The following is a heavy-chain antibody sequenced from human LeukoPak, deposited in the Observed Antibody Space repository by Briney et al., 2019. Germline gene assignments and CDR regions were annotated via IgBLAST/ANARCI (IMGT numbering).Heavy chain of an antibody. CDR3: ARGCEWELPHLPFDY. Sequence: PGGSLRLSCAASGFTFSSYWMSWVRQAPGKGLEWVANIKQDGSEKYYVDSVKGRFTISRDNAKNSLYLQMNSLRAEDTAVYYCARGCEWELPHLPFDYWGQGTLVTVSS. V-gene: IGHV3-7*03. CDR1: GFTFSSYW. CDR2: IKQDGSEK. D-gene: IGHD1-26*01. J-gene: IGHJ4*02.